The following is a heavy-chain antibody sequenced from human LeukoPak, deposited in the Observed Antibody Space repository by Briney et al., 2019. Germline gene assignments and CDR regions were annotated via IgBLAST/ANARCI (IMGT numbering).Heavy chain of an antibody. J-gene: IGHJ3*02. D-gene: IGHD3-22*01. CDR3: ARHDSSGYYYLNAFDI. Sequence: GGSLRLSCAASGFTFSSYGMHWVRQAPGKGLEWVAVIWYDGSNKYYADSVKGRFTISRDNSKNTLYLQMNSLRAEDTAVYYCARHDSSGYYYLNAFDIWGQGTMVTVSS. V-gene: IGHV3-33*01. CDR1: GFTFSSYG. CDR2: IWYDGSNK.